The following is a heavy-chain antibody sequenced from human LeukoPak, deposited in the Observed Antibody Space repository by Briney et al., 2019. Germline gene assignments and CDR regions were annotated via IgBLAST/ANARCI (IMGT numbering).Heavy chain of an antibody. CDR1: GGSISSGSYY. CDR2: IYTSGST. J-gene: IGHJ6*03. CDR3: ARTVRGPHYDSSGRDYYYMDV. Sequence: PSETLSLTCTVSGGSISSGSYYWSWIRQPAGKGLEWIGRIYTSGSTNYNPSLKSRATISVDTSKNQFSLKLSSVTAADTAVYYCARTVRGPHYDSSGRDYYYMDVWGKGTTVTVSS. D-gene: IGHD3-22*01. V-gene: IGHV4-61*02.